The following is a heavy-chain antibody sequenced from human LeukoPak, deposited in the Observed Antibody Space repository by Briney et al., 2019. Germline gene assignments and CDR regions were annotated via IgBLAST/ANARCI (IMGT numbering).Heavy chain of an antibody. CDR3: TRAQGYCSGGSCYLGTFDP. CDR2: IQSDGSHR. CDR1: GFTFSSYG. V-gene: IGHV3-30*02. J-gene: IGHJ5*02. Sequence: GGSLRLSCAASGFTFSSYGMHWVRQAPGKGLEWVTFIQSDGSHRYYADSVRGRFTISRDNSKNTLYLQMNSLRAEDTAVYHCTRAQGYCSGGSCYLGTFDPWGQGTLVTVSS. D-gene: IGHD2-15*01.